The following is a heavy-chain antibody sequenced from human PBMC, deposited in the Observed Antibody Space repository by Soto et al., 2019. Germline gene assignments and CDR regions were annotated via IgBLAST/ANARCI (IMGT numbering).Heavy chain of an antibody. Sequence: ASVKVSCKASGYTFTSYGISWVRQAPGQGLEWMGWISAYNGNTNYAQKLQGRVTMTTDTSTSTAYMELRSLRSDDTAVYYCAAYQVPRGVILHHHYYYYYMDVWGKGTTVTVSS. CDR3: AAYQVPRGVILHHHYYYYYMDV. CDR2: ISAYNGNT. D-gene: IGHD3-10*01. V-gene: IGHV1-18*01. CDR1: GYTFTSYG. J-gene: IGHJ6*03.